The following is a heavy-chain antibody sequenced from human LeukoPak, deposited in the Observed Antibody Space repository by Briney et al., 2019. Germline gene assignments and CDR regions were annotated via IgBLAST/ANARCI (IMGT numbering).Heavy chain of an antibody. CDR1: GYSFTSYW. D-gene: IGHD6-19*01. J-gene: IGHJ4*02. Sequence: GESLKISCKGSGYSFTSYWIGWVRQMPGKGLEWMGIIYPGDSDTRYSPSFQGQVTISADKSISTAYLQWSSLKASDTAMYYCAGLHLEYSSGWYYFDYWGQGTLVTVSS. CDR3: AGLHLEYSSGWYYFDY. V-gene: IGHV5-51*01. CDR2: IYPGDSDT.